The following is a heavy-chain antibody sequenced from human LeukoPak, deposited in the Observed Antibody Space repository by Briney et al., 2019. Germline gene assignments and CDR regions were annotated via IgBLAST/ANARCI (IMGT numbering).Heavy chain of an antibody. Sequence: SVKVSCKASGFTFTSSAMQWVRQARGQRLEWIGWIVVVSGNTNYAQKFQERVTITRDMSTSTAYMELSSLRSEDTAVYYCAALHVDTAMAHDAFDIWGQGTMVTVSS. J-gene: IGHJ3*02. CDR2: IVVVSGNT. CDR1: GFTFTSSA. CDR3: AALHVDTAMAHDAFDI. D-gene: IGHD5-18*01. V-gene: IGHV1-58*02.